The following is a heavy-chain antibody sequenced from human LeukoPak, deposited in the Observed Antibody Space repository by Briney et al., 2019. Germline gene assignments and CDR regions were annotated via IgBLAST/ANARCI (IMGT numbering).Heavy chain of an antibody. Sequence: PGGSLRLSCAASGFTFSSYAMSWVRQAPGKGLEWVSAISGSGGSTYYADSVKGRFTISRDNSKNTLYLQMNSLRAEDTAVYYCAXXPMEXDTNGGDAFDIWGQGTMVTVSS. V-gene: IGHV3-23*01. D-gene: IGHD2-8*01. CDR2: ISGSGGST. CDR3: AXXPMEXDTNGGDAFDI. J-gene: IGHJ3*02. CDR1: GFTFSSYA.